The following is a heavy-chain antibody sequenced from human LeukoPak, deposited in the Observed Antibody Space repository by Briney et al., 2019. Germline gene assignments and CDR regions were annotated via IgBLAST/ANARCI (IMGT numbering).Heavy chain of an antibody. CDR1: GGSISSGSYY. CDR2: IYTSGIT. CDR3: ARHCSGGSCYLWGFDY. V-gene: IGHV4-61*09. J-gene: IGHJ4*02. Sequence: SETLSLTCTVSGGSISSGSYYWNWIRQPAGKGLEWIGHIYTSGITNYNPSLKSRVTISVDTSKNQFSLKLSSVTAADTAVYYCARHCSGGSCYLWGFDYWGQGTLVTVSS. D-gene: IGHD2-15*01.